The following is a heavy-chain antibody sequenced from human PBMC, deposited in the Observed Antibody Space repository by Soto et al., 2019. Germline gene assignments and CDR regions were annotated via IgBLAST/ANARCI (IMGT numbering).Heavy chain of an antibody. V-gene: IGHV5-51*01. Sequence: GESLKISCKGSGYSFTSYWIGWVRQMPGKGLEWMGIIYPGDSDTRYSPSFQGQVTISADKSISTAYLQWSSLKASDTAMYYWARRGRGYSSGRDYYYYGMDVWGQGTTVTVSS. CDR1: GYSFTSYW. J-gene: IGHJ6*02. D-gene: IGHD6-19*01. CDR2: IYPGDSDT. CDR3: ARRGRGYSSGRDYYYYGMDV.